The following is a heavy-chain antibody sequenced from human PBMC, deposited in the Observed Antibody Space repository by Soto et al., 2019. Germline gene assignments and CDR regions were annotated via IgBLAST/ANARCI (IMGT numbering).Heavy chain of an antibody. D-gene: IGHD3-22*01. CDR2: ISQDGTTK. J-gene: IGHJ2*01. Sequence: EVQLVESGGGLVQPGGSLRLSCAASGFTFISNWMTWVRQAPGKGLEWVASISQDGTTKYYVGSVEGRFTISRDNPKNSLYLQMDSLRAGDTAVYPCARWGLNCGYYHIDLWGRGTLVTVSS. V-gene: IGHV3-7*01. CDR3: ARWGLNCGYYHIDL. CDR1: GFTFISNW.